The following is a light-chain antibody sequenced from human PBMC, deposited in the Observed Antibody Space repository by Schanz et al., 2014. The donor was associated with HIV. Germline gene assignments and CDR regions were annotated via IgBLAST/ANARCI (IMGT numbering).Light chain of an antibody. V-gene: IGLV2-14*01. CDR1: SSDVGGYNY. J-gene: IGLJ2*01. CDR3: CSYTSSDTLV. Sequence: QSALTQPASVSGSPGQSITISCTGTSSDVGGYNYVSWYQQHPGKAPKLMIYEVSERPSGVPDRFSGSKSGNTASLTVSGLQAEDEADYYCCSYTSSDTLVFGGGTKLTVL. CDR2: EVS.